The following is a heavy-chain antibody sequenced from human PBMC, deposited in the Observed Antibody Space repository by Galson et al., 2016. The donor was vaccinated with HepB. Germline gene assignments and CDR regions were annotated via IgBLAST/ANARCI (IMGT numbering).Heavy chain of an antibody. CDR2: IYHSGST. CDR1: GGSFFSYY. J-gene: IGHJ6*02. Sequence: ETLSLTCSVSGGSFFSYYWSWIRQTPGKELEWIGYIYHSGSTNYNPSLKSRLTISLDTSKNQFSLKLSSVTAADTAVFYCARGNYYYGMDVWGQGTTVTVSS. V-gene: IGHV4-59*01. CDR3: ARGNYYYGMDV.